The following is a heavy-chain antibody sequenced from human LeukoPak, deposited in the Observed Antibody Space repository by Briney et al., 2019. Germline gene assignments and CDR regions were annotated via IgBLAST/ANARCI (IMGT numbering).Heavy chain of an antibody. CDR2: IDPSDSYT. Sequence: GESLQISCKGSGYSFTSYWISWVRQMPGKGLEWMGRIDPSDSYTNYSPSFQGHATISADKSISTAYLQWSSLKASDTAMYYCARLPVVTPSYYYGMDVWGQGTTVTVSS. CDR3: ARLPVVTPSYYYGMDV. J-gene: IGHJ6*02. D-gene: IGHD4-23*01. CDR1: GYSFTSYW. V-gene: IGHV5-10-1*01.